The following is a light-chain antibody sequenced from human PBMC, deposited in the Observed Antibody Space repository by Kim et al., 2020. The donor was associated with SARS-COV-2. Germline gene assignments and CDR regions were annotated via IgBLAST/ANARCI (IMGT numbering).Light chain of an antibody. J-gene: IGLJ1*01. CDR1: SSNIGSHT. Sequence: GQRVTSSCSGSSSNIGSHTVNWYQQLPRTAPKFLMYSNDRRPSGVPDRFSGSKSGTSASLAISGLQPEDEADYYCAAWDDSLNAFVFGSGTKVTVL. V-gene: IGLV1-44*01. CDR3: AAWDDSLNAFV. CDR2: SND.